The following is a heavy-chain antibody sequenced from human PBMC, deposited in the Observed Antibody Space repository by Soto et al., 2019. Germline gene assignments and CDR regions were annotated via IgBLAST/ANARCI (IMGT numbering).Heavy chain of an antibody. J-gene: IGHJ5*02. CDR3: ARAGKDYGSGSYSDMGFSWFDP. CDR2: IYYSGST. Sequence: SETLSLTCTVSGGSISSGGYYWSWIRQHPGKGLEWIGYIYYSGSTYYNPSLKSRVTISVDTSKSQFSLKLSSVTAADTAVYYCARAGKDYGSGSYSDMGFSWFDPWGQGTLVT. CDR1: GGSISSGGYY. V-gene: IGHV4-31*03. D-gene: IGHD3-10*01.